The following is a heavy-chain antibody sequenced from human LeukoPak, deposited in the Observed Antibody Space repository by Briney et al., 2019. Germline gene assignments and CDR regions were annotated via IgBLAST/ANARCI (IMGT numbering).Heavy chain of an antibody. CDR3: ARDYARPDY. CDR2: ITWNGGSI. CDR1: GFTFEDYG. V-gene: IGHV3-20*04. J-gene: IGHJ4*02. Sequence: GGSLRLSCAASGFTFEDYGMSWVRQAPGKGLEWVSGITWNGGSIGYADSVKGRFTMSRDSAKNSLYLQMDSLKTEDTALYYCARDYARPDYWGQGTLVTVSS. D-gene: IGHD4-17*01.